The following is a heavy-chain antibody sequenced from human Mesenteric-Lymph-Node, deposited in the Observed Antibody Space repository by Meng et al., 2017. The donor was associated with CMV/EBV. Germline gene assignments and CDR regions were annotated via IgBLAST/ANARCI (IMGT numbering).Heavy chain of an antibody. J-gene: IGHJ4*02. CDR2: INHSGST. CDR1: GGSFSGYS. CDR3: ARGSSYDILTGYFDY. D-gene: IGHD3-9*01. Sequence: VQLHQWGAGLLKPSQTLSVTCAVYGGSFSGYSWNWIRQSPEKGLEWIGEINHSGSTTYNPSFTSRIIISVDTSTNQISLNMSSVTAADTAVYYCARGSSYDILTGYFDYWGQGALVTVSS. V-gene: IGHV4-34*01.